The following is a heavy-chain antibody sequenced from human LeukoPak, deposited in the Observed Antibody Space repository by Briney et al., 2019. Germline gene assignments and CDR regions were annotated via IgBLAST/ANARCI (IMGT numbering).Heavy chain of an antibody. CDR3: ARGFADFVWGSYPSSY. J-gene: IGHJ4*02. Sequence: GGSLRLSCAASGFTFSSYSMNWVRQAPGKGLEWVSSITGSGSYIHYADSVKGRFTISRDNAKNSLYLQMNSLRAEDTAVYYCARGFADFVWGSYPSSYWGQGILVTVSS. D-gene: IGHD3-16*02. CDR2: ITGSGSYI. CDR1: GFTFSSYS. V-gene: IGHV3-21*01.